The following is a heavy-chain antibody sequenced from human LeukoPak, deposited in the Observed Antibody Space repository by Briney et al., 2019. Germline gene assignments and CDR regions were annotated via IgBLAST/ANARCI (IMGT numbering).Heavy chain of an antibody. CDR2: ISSWSSYT. Sequence: GGSLRLSCAGSGFTFSTYSIHWVRQAPGKGLEWVSCISSWSSYTYYADSVKGRFTISRDNAKSSLYLQMNSLRAEDTAVHYCARDNPYSESLAADDAFDIWGQGTMVTVSS. V-gene: IGHV3-21*01. CDR1: GFTFSTYS. D-gene: IGHD1-26*01. J-gene: IGHJ3*02. CDR3: ARDNPYSESLAADDAFDI.